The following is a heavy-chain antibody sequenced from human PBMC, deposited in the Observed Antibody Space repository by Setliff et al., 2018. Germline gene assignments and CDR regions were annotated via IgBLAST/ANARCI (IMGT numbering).Heavy chain of an antibody. CDR3: ARMSGFQYMDV. CDR1: GASISTTYYY. CDR2: IYYSGST. J-gene: IGHJ6*03. V-gene: IGHV4-61*05. Sequence: SETLSLTCSVSGASISTTYYYWDWIRQSPEKGLEWIGYIYYSGSTNYNPSLKSRVTISLDTSNNQFSLSLSSVTAADTAVYYCARMSGFQYMDVWGKGTTVTVSS. D-gene: IGHD3-3*01.